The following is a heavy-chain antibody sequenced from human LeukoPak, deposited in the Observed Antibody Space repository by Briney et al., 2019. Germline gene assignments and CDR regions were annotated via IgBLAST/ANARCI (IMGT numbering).Heavy chain of an antibody. CDR1: GGSFSGYY. D-gene: IGHD3-3*01. J-gene: IGHJ5*02. Sequence: SETLSLTCAVYGGSFSGYYWSWIRRPPGKGLEWIGEINHSGSTNYNPSLKSRVTISVDTSKNQFSLKLSSVTAADTAVYYCARRITIFGVVISWGQGTLVTVSS. V-gene: IGHV4-34*01. CDR3: ARRITIFGVVIS. CDR2: INHSGST.